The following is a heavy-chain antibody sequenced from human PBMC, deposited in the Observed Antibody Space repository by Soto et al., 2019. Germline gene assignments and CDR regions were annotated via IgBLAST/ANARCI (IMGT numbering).Heavy chain of an antibody. CDR2: TIKSGSTT. J-gene: IGHJ5*02. D-gene: IGHD3-9*01. CDR3: AKNPGSLRYFDWLPH. Sequence: PGGSLRLSCTAYGLPHSNYAMSWVRQAPGKGLEWVSATIKSGSTTYYADSVKGRFTISRDNSKNTLFLQMNSLRAEDTAVYYCAKNPGSLRYFDWLPHWGQGTLVTVSS. V-gene: IGHV3-23*01. CDR1: GLPHSNYA.